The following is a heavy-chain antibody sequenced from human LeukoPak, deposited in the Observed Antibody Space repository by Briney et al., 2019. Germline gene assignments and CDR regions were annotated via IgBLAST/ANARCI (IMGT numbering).Heavy chain of an antibody. D-gene: IGHD3-22*01. Sequence: SETLSLTCTVSGGSISSYYWSWIRQPPGKGLEWIGYIYYSGSTYYNPSLKSRVTISVDTSKNQFSLKLSSVTAADTAVYYCARAQGSSGYLSWGQGTLVTVSS. CDR1: GGSISSYY. J-gene: IGHJ5*02. CDR3: ARAQGSSGYLS. V-gene: IGHV4-59*12. CDR2: IYYSGST.